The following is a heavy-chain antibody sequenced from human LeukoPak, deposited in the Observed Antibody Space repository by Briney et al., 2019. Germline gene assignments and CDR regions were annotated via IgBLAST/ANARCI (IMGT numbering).Heavy chain of an antibody. CDR3: AKSLLTTATGTGRASDI. Sequence: GGSLRLSCAASGFTFSSYAMSWVRQAPGKGLEWVSAISGSGGSTYYADSVKGRFTISRDNSKNTLFLQMNSLRAEDTAKYYCAKSLLTTATGTGRASDIWGQGTMVTVSS. D-gene: IGHD1-1*01. J-gene: IGHJ3*02. V-gene: IGHV3-23*01. CDR1: GFTFSSYA. CDR2: ISGSGGST.